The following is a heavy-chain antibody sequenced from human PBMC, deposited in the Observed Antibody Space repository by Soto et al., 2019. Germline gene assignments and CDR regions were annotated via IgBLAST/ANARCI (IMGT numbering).Heavy chain of an antibody. CDR3: ARGSAVVTAVLAY. CDR2: INPRDGST. D-gene: IGHD2-21*02. CDR1: GYSFTSYY. J-gene: IGHJ4*02. Sequence: QVQLVHSGAEVKKPGASVKVSCEASGYSFTSYYMHWVRQAPGQGLEWMAMINPRDGSTTYAQKFQDRVTVTRDTSRSIGYMEVSSLRFDDTAVYYCARGSAVVTAVLAYWGQGTLITVSS. V-gene: IGHV1-46*01.